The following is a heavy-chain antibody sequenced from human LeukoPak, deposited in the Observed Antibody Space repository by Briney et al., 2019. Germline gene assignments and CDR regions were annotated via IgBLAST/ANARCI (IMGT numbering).Heavy chain of an antibody. V-gene: IGHV4-59*01. CDR3: ARMVWRRGYSGYAAY. D-gene: IGHD5-12*01. J-gene: IGHJ4*02. Sequence: SETLSLTCTVSGGSISSYYCSWGWQPPGKGLEWIGYIYYSGSTNYNPSLKSRVTISVDTSKNQFSLKLSSVTAADTAVYYCARMVWRRGYSGYAAYWGQGTLVTVSS. CDR1: GGSISSYY. CDR2: IYYSGST.